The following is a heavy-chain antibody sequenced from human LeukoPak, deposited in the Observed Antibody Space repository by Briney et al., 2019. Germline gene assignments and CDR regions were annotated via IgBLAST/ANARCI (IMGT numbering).Heavy chain of an antibody. CDR3: AKDLWAMAFDY. V-gene: IGHV3-53*01. D-gene: IGHD2-21*01. J-gene: IGHJ4*02. CDR2: IYSGGST. CDR1: GFTVSSNY. Sequence: PGGSLRLSCAASGFTVSSNYMSWVRQAPGKGLEWVSVIYSGGSTYYADSVKGRFTISRDNSKSTLYIQMNSLRAEDTAVYFCAKDLWAMAFDYWGQGTLVTVSS.